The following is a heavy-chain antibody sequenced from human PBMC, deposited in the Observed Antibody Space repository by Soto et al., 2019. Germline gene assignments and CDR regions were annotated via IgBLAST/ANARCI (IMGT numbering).Heavy chain of an antibody. CDR1: GYTFTSYD. CDR3: ARGVVVPAAMSGDYYYYYMDV. D-gene: IGHD2-2*01. V-gene: IGHV1-8*01. J-gene: IGHJ6*03. Sequence: ASVKVSCKASGYTFTSYDINWVRQATGQGLEWMGWMYPNSGNTGYAQKFQGRVTMTRNTSISTAYMELSSLRSEDTAVYYCARGVVVPAAMSGDYYYYYMDVWGKGTTVTVSS. CDR2: MYPNSGNT.